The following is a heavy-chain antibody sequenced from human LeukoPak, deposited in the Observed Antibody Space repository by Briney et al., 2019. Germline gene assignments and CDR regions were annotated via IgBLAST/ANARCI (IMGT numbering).Heavy chain of an antibody. Sequence: SVTVSFKSSGGTFISYAISWVRQAPGQGLAWMGGIIPIFGTANYAQKFQGRVTITTDESTSTAYMELSSLRSEDTAVYYCAREVVVVPAPHYYMDVWGKGTTVTVSS. CDR2: IIPIFGTA. D-gene: IGHD2-2*01. V-gene: IGHV1-69*05. J-gene: IGHJ6*03. CDR3: AREVVVVPAPHYYMDV. CDR1: GGTFISYA.